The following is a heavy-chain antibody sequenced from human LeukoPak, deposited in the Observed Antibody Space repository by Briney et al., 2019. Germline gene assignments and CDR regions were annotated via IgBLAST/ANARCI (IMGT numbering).Heavy chain of an antibody. CDR3: AKATRRLLIGSRGVYYFDY. V-gene: IGHV3-23*01. D-gene: IGHD3-10*02. CDR1: GFTFSSYA. Sequence: PGGSLRLSCAASGFTFSSYAMSWVRQAPGKGLEWVSAISGSGASTYYADSVKGRFTISRDNSKNTLYLQMNSLRAEDTAVYYCAKATRRLLIGSRGVYYFDYWGQGTLVSVSS. CDR2: ISGSGAST. J-gene: IGHJ4*02.